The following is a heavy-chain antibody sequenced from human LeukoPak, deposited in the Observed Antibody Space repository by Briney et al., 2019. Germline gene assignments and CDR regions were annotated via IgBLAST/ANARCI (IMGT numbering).Heavy chain of an antibody. J-gene: IGHJ4*02. Sequence: SETLSLTCAVYGGSFSAYYWSWIRQPPGKGLEWIGEINHSGSTNYNPSLKSRVVISVDTSKNQFSLNMNSVTAADTTVYYCARHPTKWELRLSLDYWGQGTLVTVSS. CDR2: INHSGST. D-gene: IGHD1-26*01. V-gene: IGHV4-34*01. CDR1: GGSFSAYY. CDR3: ARHPTKWELRLSLDY.